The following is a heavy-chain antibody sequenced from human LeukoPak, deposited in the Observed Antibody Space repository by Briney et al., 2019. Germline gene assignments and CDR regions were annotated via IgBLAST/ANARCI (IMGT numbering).Heavy chain of an antibody. Sequence: GGSLRLSRAASGFTVSGDYMSWVRQAPGKGLEWVANIKQDGSEKYYVDSVKGRFTISRDNAKNSLYLQMNSLRAEDTAVYYCARDDDSGGSWTALYWGQGTLVTVSS. V-gene: IGHV3-7*01. CDR1: GFTVSGDY. D-gene: IGHD2-15*01. J-gene: IGHJ4*02. CDR3: ARDDDSGGSWTALY. CDR2: IKQDGSEK.